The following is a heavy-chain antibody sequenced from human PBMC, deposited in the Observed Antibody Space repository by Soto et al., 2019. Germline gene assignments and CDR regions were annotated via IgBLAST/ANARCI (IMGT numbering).Heavy chain of an antibody. CDR3: ARDEGFSIAFDI. CDR1: GFTFSSYA. V-gene: IGHV3-66*01. D-gene: IGHD2-2*01. Sequence: GGSLRLSCAASGFTFSSYAMHWVRQAPGKGLEWVSVIYSGGSTYYADSVKGRFTISRDNSKNTLYLQMNSLRAEDTAVYYCARDEGFSIAFDIWGQGTMVTVSS. CDR2: IYSGGST. J-gene: IGHJ3*02.